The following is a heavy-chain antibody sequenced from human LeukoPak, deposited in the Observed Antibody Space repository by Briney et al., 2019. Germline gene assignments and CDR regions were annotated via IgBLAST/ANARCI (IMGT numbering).Heavy chain of an antibody. V-gene: IGHV1-2*02. CDR3: ARLGADDFFYYFDY. J-gene: IGHJ4*02. CDR1: GYTFTGYY. Sequence: ASVKVSCKASGYTFTGYYMHWVRQAPGQGLEWVGWINPNSGGTNYAQKFQGRVTMTRDTSISTAYMELSRLRSDDTAVYYCARLGADDFFYYFDYWGQGTLVTVSS. CDR2: INPNSGGT. D-gene: IGHD3-3*01.